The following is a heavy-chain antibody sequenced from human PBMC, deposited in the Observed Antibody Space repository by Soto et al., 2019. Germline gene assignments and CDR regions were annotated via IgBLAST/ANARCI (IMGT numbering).Heavy chain of an antibody. V-gene: IGHV4-31*03. J-gene: IGHJ6*02. CDR1: GGSISSGGYY. CDR3: ASRTVMRDYYYGMDV. D-gene: IGHD4-4*01. CDR2: IYYSGST. Sequence: QVQLQESGPGLVKPSQTLSLTCTVSGGSISSGGYYWSWIRQHPGKGLEWIGYIYYSGSTYYNPSLKSRVTISVDTSKNQFSLKLSSETAADTAVYYCASRTVMRDYYYGMDVWGQGTTVTVSS.